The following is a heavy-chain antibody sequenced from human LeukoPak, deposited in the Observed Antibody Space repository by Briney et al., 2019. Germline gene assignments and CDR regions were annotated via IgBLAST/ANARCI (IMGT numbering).Heavy chain of an antibody. CDR1: GVSISSSGSY. V-gene: IGHV4-39*07. D-gene: IGHD3-9*01. CDR2: ISYAGSP. CDR3: ARVMAVLRYGADY. J-gene: IGHJ4*02. Sequence: KISETLSLTCTVSGVSISSSGSYWAWIRQPPGKGLDWIGTISYAGSPNYNPSLNSRVTMSSDTSSNQFSLRLSSVTDADTAMYYCARVMAVLRYGADYWGQGSLVTVSS.